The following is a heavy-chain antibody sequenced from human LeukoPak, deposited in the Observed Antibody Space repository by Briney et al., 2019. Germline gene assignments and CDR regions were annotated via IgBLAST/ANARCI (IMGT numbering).Heavy chain of an antibody. V-gene: IGHV1-69*04. D-gene: IGHD2-15*01. J-gene: IGHJ5*02. CDR1: GGTFSSYT. CDR3: ARDLGVVVAAYNWFDP. Sequence: SVKVSCKASGGTFSSYTISWVRQAPGQGLEWMGRIIPILGIANYAQKFQGRVTITADKSTSTASMELSTLRSEDTAVYYCARDLGVVVAAYNWFDPWGQGTLVTVSS. CDR2: IIPILGIA.